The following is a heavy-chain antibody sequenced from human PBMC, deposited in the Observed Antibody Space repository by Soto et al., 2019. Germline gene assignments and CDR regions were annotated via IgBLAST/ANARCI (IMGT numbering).Heavy chain of an antibody. Sequence: SETLSLTCAVSGGSISSSNWWSWVRQPPGKGLEWIGEIYHSGSTNYNPSLKSRVTISVDKSKNQFSLKLSSVTAADTAVYYCARGGHVLLWFGQPYYYGMDVWGQGTTVTVSS. CDR3: ARGGHVLLWFGQPYYYGMDV. CDR1: GGSISSSNW. J-gene: IGHJ6*02. CDR2: IYHSGST. D-gene: IGHD3-10*01. V-gene: IGHV4-4*02.